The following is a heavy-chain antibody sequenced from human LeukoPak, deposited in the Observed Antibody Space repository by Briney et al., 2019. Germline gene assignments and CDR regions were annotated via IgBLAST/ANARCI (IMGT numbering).Heavy chain of an antibody. CDR3: ALTTVTTRLAPYGMGV. J-gene: IGHJ6*02. CDR1: GYSFTSYW. V-gene: IGHV5-51*01. D-gene: IGHD4-17*01. Sequence: GESLKISCKGSGYSFTSYWIGWVRQTPGKGLEWIGIIYPGDSDTRYSPSFQGQVTISADKSISTAYLQWSSLKASDTAMYYCALTTVTTRLAPYGMGVWGQGTTVTVSS. CDR2: IYPGDSDT.